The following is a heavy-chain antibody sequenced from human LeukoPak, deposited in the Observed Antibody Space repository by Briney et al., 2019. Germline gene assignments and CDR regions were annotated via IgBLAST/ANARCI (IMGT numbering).Heavy chain of an antibody. D-gene: IGHD5-18*01. J-gene: IGHJ4*02. CDR3: AKGGGYSNGGDY. CDR1: GFTFSSYG. V-gene: IGHV3-30*18. CDR2: ISYDGSNK. Sequence: GRSLGLSCAASGFTFSSYGMHWVRQAPGKGLEWVAVISYDGSNKYYADSVKGRFTISRDNPKNPLYLQMNSVRGGDTAVYYCAKGGGYSNGGDYWGQGTLVTVSS.